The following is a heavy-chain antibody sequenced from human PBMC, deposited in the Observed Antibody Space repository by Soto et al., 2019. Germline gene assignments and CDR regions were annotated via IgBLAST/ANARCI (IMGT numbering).Heavy chain of an antibody. V-gene: IGHV3-33*01. CDR2: IWYDGSNK. Sequence: QVQLVESGGGVVQPGRSPRLSCAASGFTFSSYGMHWVRQAPGKGLEWVAVIWYDGSNKYYADSVKGRFTISRDNSKNTLYLQMNSRRAEDTAVYYCARNPLYYYGSGSGAFDIWGQGTMVTVSS. CDR3: ARNPLYYYGSGSGAFDI. J-gene: IGHJ3*02. CDR1: GFTFSSYG. D-gene: IGHD3-10*01.